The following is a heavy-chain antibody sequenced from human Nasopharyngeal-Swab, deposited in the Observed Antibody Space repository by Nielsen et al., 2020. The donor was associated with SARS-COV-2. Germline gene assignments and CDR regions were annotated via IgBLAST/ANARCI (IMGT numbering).Heavy chain of an antibody. Sequence: ASVKVSCKASGYTLTGYYMHWVRQAPGQGLEWMGWINPHSRGTKYAQKFQGRVTMTSDTSINTAYMELRRLRSDDTAVYYCARKAYGDYYGSDFDSWGQGTLVTVSS. CDR3: ARKAYGDYYGSDFDS. CDR2: INPHSRGT. CDR1: GYTLTGYY. D-gene: IGHD4-17*01. V-gene: IGHV1-2*02. J-gene: IGHJ4*02.